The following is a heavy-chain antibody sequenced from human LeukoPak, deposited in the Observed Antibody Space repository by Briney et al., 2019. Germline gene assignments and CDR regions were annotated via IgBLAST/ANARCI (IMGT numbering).Heavy chain of an antibody. Sequence: PGGSLRLSCTASEFTFRNYEMNWVRQAPGKGLEWVSYISSSGSTIYYTDSVKGRFTISRDNSKNTLYLQMNSLRAEDTAVYYCAREGLIGDQSGLIDAFDIWGQGTMVTVSS. D-gene: IGHD3-22*01. CDR3: AREGLIGDQSGLIDAFDI. V-gene: IGHV3-48*03. CDR1: EFTFRNYE. CDR2: ISSSGSTI. J-gene: IGHJ3*02.